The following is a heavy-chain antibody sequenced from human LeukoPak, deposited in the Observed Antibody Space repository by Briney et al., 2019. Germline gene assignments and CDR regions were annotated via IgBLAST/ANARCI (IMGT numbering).Heavy chain of an antibody. V-gene: IGHV5-51*01. CDR2: IYPGGSDT. Sequence: GESLKISCKGSGYSFTSYWIGWVRQMPGKGLEWMGIIYPGGSDTRYSPSFQGQVTISADKSISTAYLRWSSLKASDTAMYYCARRIVSETVTTWDGMDVWGQGTTVTVSS. J-gene: IGHJ6*02. CDR3: ARRIVSETVTTWDGMDV. D-gene: IGHD4-17*01. CDR1: GYSFTSYW.